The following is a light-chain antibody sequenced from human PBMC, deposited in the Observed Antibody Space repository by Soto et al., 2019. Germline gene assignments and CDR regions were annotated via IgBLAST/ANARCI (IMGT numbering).Light chain of an antibody. Sequence: HSVLTQPASVSGSPGQSLTISRTGTSSDVGGNNHVSWYQQHPGKAPKLMIYDVSNRPSGVSNRFFGSKSGNTASPTISGLQAEDEADYWCSSFTTSGSRYVFGTGTKVTVL. CDR3: SSFTTSGSRYV. V-gene: IGLV2-14*01. CDR2: DVS. CDR1: SSDVGGNNH. J-gene: IGLJ1*01.